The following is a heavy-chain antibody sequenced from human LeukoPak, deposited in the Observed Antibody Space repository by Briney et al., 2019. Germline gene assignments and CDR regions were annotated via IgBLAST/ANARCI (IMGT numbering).Heavy chain of an antibody. CDR1: VYTFNGYY. CDR3: GRAILGGGSGDFDY. CDR2: INPNSGGT. J-gene: IGHJ4*02. D-gene: IGHD3-10*01. Sequence: ASVKVSCKASVYTFNGYYMHWVRQAPGQGLEWMGWINPNSGGTYYAQKFPGRVILTRDTSISTAYMELSGLRSDDTAMYYCGRAILGGGSGDFDYWGQGTLVTVSS. V-gene: IGHV1-2*02.